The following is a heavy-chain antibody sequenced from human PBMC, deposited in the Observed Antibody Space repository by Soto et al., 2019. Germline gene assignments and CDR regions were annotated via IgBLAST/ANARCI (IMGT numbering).Heavy chain of an antibody. CDR2: INHSGST. D-gene: IGHD6-13*01. V-gene: IGHV4-34*01. CDR1: GGSFSGYY. Sequence: SETLSLTCGVYGGSFSGYYWSWIRQPPGKGLEWIGEINHSGSTNYNPSLKGRVTISVDTSKNQFSLKLSSVTAADTAVYYCARVMYSSSWYLGDYYYYYGMDVWGQGTTVTVSS. CDR3: ARVMYSSSWYLGDYYYYYGMDV. J-gene: IGHJ6*02.